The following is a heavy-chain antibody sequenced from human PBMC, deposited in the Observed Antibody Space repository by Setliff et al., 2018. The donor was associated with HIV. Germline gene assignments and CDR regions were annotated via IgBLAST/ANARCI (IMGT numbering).Heavy chain of an antibody. J-gene: IGHJ4*02. Sequence: GGSLRLSCATSGFNFVNAWMSWVRQAPGKGLECLGRIKTRADGGIIVYTDSVKGRFTMSRDNSKNTLFLVLTSLRPEDTAVYYCAKQVSGYFDYWGQGALVTVSS. CDR2: IKTRADGGII. CDR3: AKQVSGYFDY. V-gene: IGHV3-15*01. D-gene: IGHD3-10*01. CDR1: GFNFVNAW.